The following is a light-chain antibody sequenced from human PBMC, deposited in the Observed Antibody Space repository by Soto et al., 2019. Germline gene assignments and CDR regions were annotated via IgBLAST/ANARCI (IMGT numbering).Light chain of an antibody. CDR2: DVS. V-gene: IGLV2-14*01. Sequence: QSVLTQPASVSGSPGQSLTISGTGTSGDVGGYNYVSWYQQHPGKAPKLMIYDVSNRPSGVSNRFSGSKSGNTASLTISGLQAEDEADYYCSSYTSSSTLVVFGGGTKLTVL. CDR3: SSYTSSSTLVV. J-gene: IGLJ2*01. CDR1: SGDVGGYNY.